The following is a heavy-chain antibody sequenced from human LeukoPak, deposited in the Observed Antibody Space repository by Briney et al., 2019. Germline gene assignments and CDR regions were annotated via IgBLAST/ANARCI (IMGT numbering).Heavy chain of an antibody. Sequence: SETLSLTCTVSRGSISSSSYYWGWIRQAPGKGLEWIGSIYYSGSTYYNPSLKSRVTISVDTSKNQFSLKLSSVTAADSAVYYCARVLLWFGEFGVGGQGTLVTVSS. CDR3: ARVLLWFGEFGV. CDR2: IYYSGST. J-gene: IGHJ4*02. CDR1: RGSISSSSYY. D-gene: IGHD3-10*01. V-gene: IGHV4-39*01.